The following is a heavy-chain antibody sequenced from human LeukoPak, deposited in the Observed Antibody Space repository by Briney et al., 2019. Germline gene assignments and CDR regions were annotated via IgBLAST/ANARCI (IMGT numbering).Heavy chain of an antibody. V-gene: IGHV4-59*01. Sequence: SETLSLTCTVSGGSISSYYWSWIRQPPGKGLEWIGYIYYSGSTNYNPSLKSRVTISVDTSKNQFSLKLSSVTAADTAVYYCAREEVSGTTYNWFDPWGQGTLVTVSS. CDR3: AREEVSGTTYNWFDP. D-gene: IGHD1-7*01. CDR1: GGSISSYY. J-gene: IGHJ5*02. CDR2: IYYSGST.